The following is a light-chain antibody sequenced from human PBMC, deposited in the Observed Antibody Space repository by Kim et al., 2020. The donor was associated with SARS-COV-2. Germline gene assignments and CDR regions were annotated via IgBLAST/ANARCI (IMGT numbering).Light chain of an antibody. Sequence: APVGERVIITCRASQGISGALAWYQQKPLKAPKLLIYDVSSLESVVPSRFSGSGSVTDFTLTISNLQPEDFANYYCQQFGSYPLTFGQGTRLEIK. J-gene: IGKJ5*01. CDR1: QGISGA. CDR2: DVS. V-gene: IGKV1-13*02. CDR3: QQFGSYPLT.